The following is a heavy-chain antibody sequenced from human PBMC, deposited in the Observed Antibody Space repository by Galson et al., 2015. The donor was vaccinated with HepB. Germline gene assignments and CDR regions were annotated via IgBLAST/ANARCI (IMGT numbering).Heavy chain of an antibody. Sequence: LRLSCAASGFTFSSYIMHWVRQAPGKGLEWVSSITKSSRYIYNADSVKGRFTISRDNAKNSLYLQMNSLRVEDTAVYYCAREGTNSGWYFDYWGQGTLVTVSS. CDR2: ITKSSRYI. CDR3: AREGTNSGWYFDY. CDR1: GFTFSSYI. J-gene: IGHJ4*02. D-gene: IGHD6-19*01. V-gene: IGHV3-21*04.